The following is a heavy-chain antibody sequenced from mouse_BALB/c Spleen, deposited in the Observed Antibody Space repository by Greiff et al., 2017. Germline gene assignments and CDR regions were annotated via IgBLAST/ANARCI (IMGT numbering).Heavy chain of an antibody. CDR1: GYTFTSYN. CDR2: IYPGNGDT. CDR3: ARDWLNWGDY. D-gene: IGHD4-1*01. J-gene: IGHJ2*01. Sequence: QVQLQQPGAELVKPGASVKMSCKASGYTFTSYNMHWVKQTPGQGLEWIGAIYPGNGDTSYNQKFKGKATLTADKSSSTAYMQLSSLTSEDSAVYYGARDWLNWGDYWGQGTTLTVSS. V-gene: IGHV1-12*01.